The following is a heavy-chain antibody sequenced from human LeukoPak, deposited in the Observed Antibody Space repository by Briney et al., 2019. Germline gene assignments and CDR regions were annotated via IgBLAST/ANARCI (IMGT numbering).Heavy chain of an antibody. CDR2: IKQDGSEK. V-gene: IGHV3-7*01. CDR3: ARGGAMTTVVTNQFDY. D-gene: IGHD4-23*01. CDR1: GFTFSSYW. J-gene: IGHJ4*02. Sequence: GGSLRLSCAASGFTFSSYWMSWVRRAPGKGLEWVANIKQDGSEKYYVDSVKGRFTISRDNAKNSLYLQMNSLRAEDTAVYYCARGGAMTTVVTNQFDYWGQGTLVTVSS.